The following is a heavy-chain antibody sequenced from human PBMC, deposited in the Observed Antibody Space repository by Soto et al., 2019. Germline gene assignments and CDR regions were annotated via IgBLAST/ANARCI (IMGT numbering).Heavy chain of an antibody. J-gene: IGHJ4*02. CDR1: CASISSCY. CDR2: IYYSGST. Sequence: EAQSLIANNACASISSCYWLMIRWPPGKGLEWIGYIYYSGSTNYNPSLKSRVTISVDTSKNQFSLKLSSVTAADTAVYYCARDLRIHRSRWLSFNYWGQGTLGIVSP. CDR3: ARDLRIHRSRWLSFNY. D-gene: IGHD6-19*01. V-gene: IGHV4-59*01.